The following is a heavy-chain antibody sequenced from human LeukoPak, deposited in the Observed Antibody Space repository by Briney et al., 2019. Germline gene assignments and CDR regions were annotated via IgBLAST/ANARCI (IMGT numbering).Heavy chain of an antibody. CDR1: GVSVSSHY. Sequence: SETLSLTCTVSGVSVSSHYWSWIRQPPGKGLEWIGYIYYSGGTNYNPSLKSRVTMSVDTSKNQFSLKLSSVTAADTAVYYCARSSDYEIYFDYWGQGTLVAVSS. D-gene: IGHD3-16*01. CDR3: ARSSDYEIYFDY. V-gene: IGHV4-59*02. CDR2: IYYSGGT. J-gene: IGHJ4*02.